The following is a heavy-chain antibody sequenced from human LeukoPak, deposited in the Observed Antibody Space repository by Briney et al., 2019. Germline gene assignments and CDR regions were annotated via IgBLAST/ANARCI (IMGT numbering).Heavy chain of an antibody. CDR1: GVSISSSSYY. CDR3: ARDYRGTYPPGYFGY. CDR2: IYYSGST. Sequence: SETLSLTCTVSGVSISSSSYYWGWIRQPPGKGLEWIGAIYYSGSTYYNPSLKSRVTISLDTPKNQFSLNLSSLTAADTAVYYCARDYRGTYPPGYFGYWGQGTLVTVSS. D-gene: IGHD3-16*02. V-gene: IGHV4-39*07. J-gene: IGHJ4*02.